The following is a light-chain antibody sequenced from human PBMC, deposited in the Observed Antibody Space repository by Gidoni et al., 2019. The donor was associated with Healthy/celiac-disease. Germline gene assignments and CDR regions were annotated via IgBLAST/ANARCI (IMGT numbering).Light chain of an antibody. J-gene: IGLJ2*01. CDR1: SSDVVSYHL. V-gene: IGLV2-23*01. CDR2: EGS. CDR3: CSYAGSSTHVV. Sequence: QSALTQPASVSGSPGQSITLSCTGPSSDVVSYHLVSWYQQLPGKAPKLMIYEGSQRPSGVSNRFSGSKSGNTASLTITGPQAEDEADYYCCSYAGSSTHVVFGGGTKLTVL.